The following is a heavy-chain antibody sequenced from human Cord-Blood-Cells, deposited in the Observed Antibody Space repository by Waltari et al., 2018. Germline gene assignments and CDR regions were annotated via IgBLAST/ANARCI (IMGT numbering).Heavy chain of an antibody. J-gene: IGHJ4*02. Sequence: EVQLLESGGGLVQPGGPLRLSCAASGFTLSSYAISGVRQAPVSGLEWVSAISGSGGRTYYADSVKGRFTISRDNSKNTLYLQMNSLRAEDTAVYYCAKDCVFDSPYSSSWYDYWGQGTLVTVSS. CDR3: AKDCVFDSPYSSSWYDY. V-gene: IGHV3-23*01. CDR1: GFTLSSYA. CDR2: ISGSGGRT. D-gene: IGHD6-13*01.